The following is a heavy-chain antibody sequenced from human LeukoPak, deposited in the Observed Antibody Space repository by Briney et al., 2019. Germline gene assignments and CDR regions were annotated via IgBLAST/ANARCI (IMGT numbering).Heavy chain of an antibody. CDR1: GFTFSSYG. CDR2: IWYDGSNK. CDR3: ATMDWFDP. V-gene: IGHV3-33*08. Sequence: GGSLRLSCAASGFTFSSYGVHWVRQAPGKGLEWVAVIWYDGSNKYYADSVKGRFTISRDNSKDTLYLQMNSLRAEDTAVYYCATMDWFDPWGQGTLVTVSS. J-gene: IGHJ5*02.